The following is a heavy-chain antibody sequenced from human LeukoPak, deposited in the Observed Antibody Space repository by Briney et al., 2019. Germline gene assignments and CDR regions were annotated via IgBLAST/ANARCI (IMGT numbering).Heavy chain of an antibody. D-gene: IGHD3-9*01. CDR2: ISSSSSYI. V-gene: IGHV3-21*01. Sequence: PGGSLILSCAASGFTFSSYSMNWVRQAPGKGLAWVSSISSSSSYIYYADSVKGRFTISRDNAKNSLYLQMNSLRAEDTAVYYCASTPLGFDDILTGYYYYGMDVWGQGTTVTVSS. CDR3: ASTPLGFDDILTGYYYYGMDV. J-gene: IGHJ6*02. CDR1: GFTFSSYS.